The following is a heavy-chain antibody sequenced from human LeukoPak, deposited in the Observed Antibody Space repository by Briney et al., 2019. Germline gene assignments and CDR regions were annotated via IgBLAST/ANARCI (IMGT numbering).Heavy chain of an antibody. CDR2: INPNSGCA. CDR1: GYTFTGYY. CDR3: ARYKTTVLRLAWYMDV. Sequence: VASVTVSCMASGYTFTGYYMHCLRQAPGKGVDWMGWINPNSGCANFSQKFEGRVTITRDTSINTAYMELSRLRSDDTAVYYCARYKTTVLRLAWYMDVWGKGTTVTVSS. V-gene: IGHV1-2*02. J-gene: IGHJ6*03. D-gene: IGHD3-3*01.